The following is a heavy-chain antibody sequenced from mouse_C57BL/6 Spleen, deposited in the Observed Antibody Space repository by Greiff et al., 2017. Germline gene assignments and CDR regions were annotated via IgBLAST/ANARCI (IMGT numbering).Heavy chain of an antibody. CDR1: GYTFTSYW. Sequence: QVQLKQPGAELVMPGASVKLSCKASGYTFTSYWMHWVKQRPGQGLEWIGEIDPSDSYTNYNQKFKGKSTLTVDKSSSTAYMQLSSLTSEDSAVYYCARSGDYDGPMDYWGQGTSVTVSS. CDR2: IDPSDSYT. V-gene: IGHV1-69*01. J-gene: IGHJ4*01. D-gene: IGHD2-4*01. CDR3: ARSGDYDGPMDY.